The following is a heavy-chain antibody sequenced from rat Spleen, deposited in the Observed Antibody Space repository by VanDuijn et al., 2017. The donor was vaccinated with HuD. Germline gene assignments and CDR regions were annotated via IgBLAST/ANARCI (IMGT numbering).Heavy chain of an antibody. D-gene: IGHD1-12*02. CDR3: ASDYDGT. Sequence: EVQLQESGPGLVKPSQSLSLTCSVTGSSITSNYWGWIRKFPGNKMEWMGYISYSGSTSYNPSLKSRISITRDTSKNQFFLQLNSVTTEDTATYYCASDYDGTWGQGVMVTVSS. V-gene: IGHV3-1*01. CDR2: ISYSGST. J-gene: IGHJ2*01. CDR1: GSSITSNY.